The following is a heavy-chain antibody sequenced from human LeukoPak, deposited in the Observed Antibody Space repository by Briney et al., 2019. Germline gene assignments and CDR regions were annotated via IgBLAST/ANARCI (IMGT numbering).Heavy chain of an antibody. CDR3: AKDLGQDAFDI. D-gene: IGHD7-27*01. Sequence: PGGSLRLSCAASGFTFSSYSMNWVRQAPGKGLEWVSSVSSSSSYIYYADSVKGRFTISRDNAKNSLYLQMNSLRAEDTAVYYCAKDLGQDAFDIWGQGTMVTVSS. J-gene: IGHJ3*02. V-gene: IGHV3-21*01. CDR2: VSSSSSYI. CDR1: GFTFSSYS.